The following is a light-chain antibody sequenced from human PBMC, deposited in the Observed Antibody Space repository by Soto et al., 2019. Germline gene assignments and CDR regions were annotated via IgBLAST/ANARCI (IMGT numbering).Light chain of an antibody. CDR1: SSDVGGYNY. CDR3: SSYTSSSTL. J-gene: IGLJ1*01. CDR2: EVS. V-gene: IGLV2-14*01. Sequence: QSALTQPASVSGSPGQSITISCTGTSSDVGGYNYVSWYQRHPGKAPKLMIYEVSNRPSGVSNRFSGSKSGNTASLTISGLQAEDEADYYCSSYTSSSTLFGTGTKVTVL.